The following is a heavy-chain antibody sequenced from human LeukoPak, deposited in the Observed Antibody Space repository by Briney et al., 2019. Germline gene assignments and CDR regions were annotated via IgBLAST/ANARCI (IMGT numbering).Heavy chain of an antibody. Sequence: GASVKVSCKASGGTFSSYAISWVRQAAGQGLEWMGGIIPIFGTANYAQKFQGRVTITADESTSTAYMELSSLRSEDTAVYYCARDPNVGATFHNWFDPWGQGTLVTVSS. V-gene: IGHV1-69*13. CDR3: ARDPNVGATFHNWFDP. CDR2: IIPIFGTA. J-gene: IGHJ5*02. D-gene: IGHD1-26*01. CDR1: GGTFSSYA.